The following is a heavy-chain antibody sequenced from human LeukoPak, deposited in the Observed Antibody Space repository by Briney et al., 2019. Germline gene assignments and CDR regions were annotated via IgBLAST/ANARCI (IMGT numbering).Heavy chain of an antibody. CDR1: GGSISSSSYY. J-gene: IGHJ4*02. D-gene: IGHD6-13*01. V-gene: IGHV4-39*01. Sequence: SETLSLTCTVSGGSISSSSYYWGWIRQPPGKGLEWIGSIYYSGSTYYNPSLKSRVTISVDTSKNQFSLKLSSVTAADTAVYYCARHCHIAAAGTAPQRAGDYWGQGTLVTVSS. CDR3: ARHCHIAAAGTAPQRAGDY. CDR2: IYYSGST.